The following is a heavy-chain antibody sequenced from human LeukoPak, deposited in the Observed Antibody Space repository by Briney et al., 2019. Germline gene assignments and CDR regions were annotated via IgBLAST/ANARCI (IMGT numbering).Heavy chain of an antibody. J-gene: IGHJ2*01. D-gene: IGHD3-9*01. CDR2: ISSSSSTI. V-gene: IGHV3-48*01. CDR3: ARGGGGLRYFDWLPDWYFDL. Sequence: GGSLRLSCAASGFTFSSYSMNWVRQAPGKGLEWVSYISSSSSTIYYADSVKGRFTISRDNSKNTLYLQMNSLRAEDTAVYYCARGGGGLRYFDWLPDWYFDLWGRGTLVTVSS. CDR1: GFTFSSYS.